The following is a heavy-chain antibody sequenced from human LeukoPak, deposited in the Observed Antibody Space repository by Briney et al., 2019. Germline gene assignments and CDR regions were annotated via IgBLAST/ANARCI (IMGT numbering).Heavy chain of an antibody. CDR1: GFTFSSYS. CDR2: ITSSSSYI. Sequence: KTGGSLRLSCAASGFTFSSYSMNWVRQAPGKGLEWVSSITSSSSYIYYADSVKGRFTISRDNPKNSLYLQMNTLRAEDTAVYYCARDVSLDFWGQGTLVTVSS. CDR3: ARDVSLDF. V-gene: IGHV3-21*06. J-gene: IGHJ4*02.